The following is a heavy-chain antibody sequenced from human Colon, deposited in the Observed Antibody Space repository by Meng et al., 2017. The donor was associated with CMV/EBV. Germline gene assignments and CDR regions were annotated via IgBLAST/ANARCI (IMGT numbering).Heavy chain of an antibody. V-gene: IGHV1-18*01. D-gene: IGHD3-3*01. CDR3: ARVIQSSGVVISPFNY. CDR2: INADNGDT. J-gene: IGHJ4*02. CDR1: GYTFSNYG. Sequence: SVKVSCKASGYTFSNYGMSWVRQAPGQGLEWLGWINADNGDTKYAQKVQDRVTMTTDTSTSTAYMELRSLRSDDTAVYYCARVIQSSGVVISPFNYWGQGTMVTVSS.